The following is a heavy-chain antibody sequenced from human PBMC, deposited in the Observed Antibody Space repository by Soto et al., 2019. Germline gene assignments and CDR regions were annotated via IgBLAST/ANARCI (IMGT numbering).Heavy chain of an antibody. J-gene: IGHJ4*02. CDR1: GFTFTEYN. CDR2: ISPTSTYI. V-gene: IGHV3-21*01. D-gene: IGHD4-17*01. Sequence: EVHLVESGGGLVKPGGSVRLSCAASGFTFTEYNMNWVLQAPWKRLEWVSCISPTSTYIYYADSVKGRFTISRDNAKNSLSLQMNILSAEDTAVYYCARDETFGDYSFDYWRQGPLVT. CDR3: ARDETFGDYSFDY.